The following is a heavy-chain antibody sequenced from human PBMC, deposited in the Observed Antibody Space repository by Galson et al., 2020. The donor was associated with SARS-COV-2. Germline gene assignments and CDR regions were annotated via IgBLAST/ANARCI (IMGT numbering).Heavy chain of an antibody. J-gene: IGHJ4*02. V-gene: IGHV4-59*01. CDR1: SGFISSYY. Sequence: ETLSLTCTVSSGFISSYYWSWIRQLPGKGLEWIGYVYYSGNTNYNPSLKSRVTISVDTSKNQFSLKLSSVTAADTAVYYCAASSPHSGGWYRADYWGQGTLVTVSS. CDR2: VYYSGNT. CDR3: AASSPHSGGWYRADY. D-gene: IGHD6-19*01.